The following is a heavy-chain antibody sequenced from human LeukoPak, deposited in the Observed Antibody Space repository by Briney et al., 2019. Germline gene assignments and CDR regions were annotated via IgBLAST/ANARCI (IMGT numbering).Heavy chain of an antibody. Sequence: GGSLRLSCAASGCTFSGYSMNWVRQAPGKGLEWVSSISSSSSYIYYADSVKGRFTISRDNAKNSLYLQMNSLRAEDTAVYYCARLYCSSTSCPRSMDVWGQGTTVTVSS. CDR3: ARLYCSSTSCPRSMDV. CDR1: GCTFSGYS. CDR2: ISSSSSYI. J-gene: IGHJ6*02. D-gene: IGHD2-2*01. V-gene: IGHV3-21*01.